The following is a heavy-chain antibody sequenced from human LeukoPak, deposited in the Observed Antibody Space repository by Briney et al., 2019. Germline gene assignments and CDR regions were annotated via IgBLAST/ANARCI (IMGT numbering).Heavy chain of an antibody. CDR3: ARGRGYSYAHPYYYYYMDV. CDR1: GGSFSGYY. V-gene: IGHV4-34*01. Sequence: SETLSLTCAVYGGSFSGYYWSWIRQPPGKGLEWIGEINHSGSTNYNPSLKSRVTISVDTSKNQFSLKLSSVTAADTAVYYCARGRGYSYAHPYYYYYMDVWGKGTTVTVSS. CDR2: INHSGST. D-gene: IGHD5-18*01. J-gene: IGHJ6*03.